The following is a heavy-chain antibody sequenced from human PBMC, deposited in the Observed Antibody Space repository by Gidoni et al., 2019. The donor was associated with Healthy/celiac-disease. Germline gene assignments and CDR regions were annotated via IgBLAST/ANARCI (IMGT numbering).Heavy chain of an antibody. Sequence: QVQLVESGGGVVQPGRSLRLSCAASGFTFSSYAMHWVRQAPGKGLEWVAVISYDGSNKYYADSVKGRFTISRDNSKNTLYLQMNSLRAEDTAVYYCARSWAYDLGFFDYWGQGTLVTVSS. CDR3: ARSWAYDLGFFDY. J-gene: IGHJ4*02. CDR1: GFTFSSYA. V-gene: IGHV3-30-3*01. CDR2: ISYDGSNK. D-gene: IGHD3-3*01.